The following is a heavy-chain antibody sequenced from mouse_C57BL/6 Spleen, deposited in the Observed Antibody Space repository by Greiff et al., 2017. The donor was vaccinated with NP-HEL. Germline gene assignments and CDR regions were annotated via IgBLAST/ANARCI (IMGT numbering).Heavy chain of an antibody. CDR1: GFTFSSYA. V-gene: IGHV5-4*01. J-gene: IGHJ3*01. CDR3: AREEDSSGYGAWFAY. Sequence: EVQLVESGGGLVKPGGSLKLSCAASGFTFSSYAMSWVRQTPEKRLEWVATISDGGSYTYYPDNVKGRFTISRDNAKNNLYLQMSHLKSEDTAMYYCAREEDSSGYGAWFAYWGQGTLVTVSA. CDR2: ISDGGSYT. D-gene: IGHD3-2*02.